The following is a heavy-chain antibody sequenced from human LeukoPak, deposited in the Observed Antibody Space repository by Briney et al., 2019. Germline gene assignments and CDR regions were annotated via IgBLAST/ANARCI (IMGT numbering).Heavy chain of an antibody. D-gene: IGHD6-13*01. CDR3: ARGAYSSSWYWFDP. J-gene: IGHJ5*02. CDR1: GGTFSSYA. V-gene: IGHV1-69*04. CDR2: IIPILGIA. Sequence: ASVKVSCKASGGTFSSYAISWVRQAPGQELEWMGRIIPILGIANYAQKFQGRVTITADKSTSTAYMELSSLRSEDTAVYYCARGAYSSSWYWFDPWGQGTLVTVSS.